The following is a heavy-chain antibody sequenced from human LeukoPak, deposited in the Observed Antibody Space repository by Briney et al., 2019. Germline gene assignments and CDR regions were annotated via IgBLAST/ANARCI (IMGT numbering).Heavy chain of an antibody. J-gene: IGHJ4*02. V-gene: IGHV3-33*06. CDR3: AKDFAKRVGAFDY. CDR2: IWYDGSNK. CDR1: GFTFSSYG. D-gene: IGHD1-26*01. Sequence: PGGSLRLSCAASGFTFSSYGMHWVRQAPGKGLEWVAVIWYDGSNKYYADSVKGRFTISRDNSKNTLYLQMNSLRAEDTAVYYCAKDFAKRVGAFDYWGQGTLVTVSS.